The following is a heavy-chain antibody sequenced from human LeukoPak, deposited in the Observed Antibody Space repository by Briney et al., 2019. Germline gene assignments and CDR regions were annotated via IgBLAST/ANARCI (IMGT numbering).Heavy chain of an antibody. CDR1: GITFRKYW. J-gene: IGHJ4*02. Sequence: GGSLRLSCVDSGITFRKYWMNWVRQAPGKGLEWVANMKHDGNEKHYVDSVEGRFTISRDNARSSLYLQMNNPRAEDTAVYYCARDLGHSGYDLYDYWGQGTLVTVSS. V-gene: IGHV3-7*01. CDR3: ARDLGHSGYDLYDY. D-gene: IGHD5-12*01. CDR2: MKHDGNEK.